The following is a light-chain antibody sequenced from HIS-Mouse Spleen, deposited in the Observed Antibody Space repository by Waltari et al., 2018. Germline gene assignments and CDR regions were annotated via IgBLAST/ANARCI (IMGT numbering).Light chain of an antibody. CDR1: SSDVGGYNY. Sequence: QSALTQPASVSGSPGQSTTISCPGTSSDVGGYNYVSWYQQHPGKAPKRMIYDVSNRPSGVSNRFSGSKSGNTASLTISGLQAEDEADYYCSSYTSSSTRVFGGGTKLTVL. J-gene: IGLJ3*02. CDR2: DVS. V-gene: IGLV2-14*03. CDR3: SSYTSSSTRV.